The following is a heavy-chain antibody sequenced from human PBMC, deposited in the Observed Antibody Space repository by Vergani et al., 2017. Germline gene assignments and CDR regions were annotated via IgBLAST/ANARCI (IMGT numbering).Heavy chain of an antibody. Sequence: QVQLVQSGAEVKKPGASVKVSCKASGYTFTGYYMHWVRQAPGQGLEWMGWINPNSGGTNYAQKFQGRVTMTRDTSISTAYMELSRLRSDDTAVYYCAREVVGVPATKYPDRFDPWGQGTLVTVSS. CDR2: INPNSGGT. CDR1: GYTFTGYY. V-gene: IGHV1-2*02. CDR3: AREVVGVPATKYPDRFDP. J-gene: IGHJ5*02. D-gene: IGHD2-2*01.